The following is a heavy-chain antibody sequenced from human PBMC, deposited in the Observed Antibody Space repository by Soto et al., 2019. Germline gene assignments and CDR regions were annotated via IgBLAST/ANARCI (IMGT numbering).Heavy chain of an antibody. CDR1: GFTFSSYW. CDR3: ARVGSGWYSYWYFDL. CDR2: IKQDGSEK. J-gene: IGHJ2*01. V-gene: IGHV3-7*01. D-gene: IGHD6-19*01. Sequence: EVQLVESGGGLVQPGGSLRLSCAASGFTFSSYWMSWVRQAPGKGLEWVANIKQDGSEKYYVDSVKGRFTIYRDNAKNSLYLQMNSLRAEDTAVYYCARVGSGWYSYWYFDLWGRGTLVTVSS.